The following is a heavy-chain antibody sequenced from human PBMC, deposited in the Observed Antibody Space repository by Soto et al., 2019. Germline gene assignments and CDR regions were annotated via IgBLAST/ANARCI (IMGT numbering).Heavy chain of an antibody. CDR3: ARDLIKYADY. D-gene: IGHD2-8*01. CDR1: GFTFSTSA. J-gene: IGHJ4*02. V-gene: IGHV3-30-3*01. Sequence: GGSLRLSCAASGFTFSTSAMHWVRQAPGKGLEWAALISYHGSNKYYADSVEGRFTISRDNSKNTVYLQMNSLSTEDTALYYCARDLIKYADYWGQGTLVTVS. CDR2: ISYHGSNK.